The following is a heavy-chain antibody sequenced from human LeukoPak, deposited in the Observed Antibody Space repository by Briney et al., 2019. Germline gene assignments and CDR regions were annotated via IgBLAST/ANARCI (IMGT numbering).Heavy chain of an antibody. Sequence: GGSLRLSCAASGFTFRSYVIHWVRQAPGKGLEWVAVTSSDLNVKLYADSVKGRFTISRDNSRSTLYLQMNSLRPEDTAIYYCAREGYYGSGSPPSLYFDYWGQGTLVTVSS. CDR2: TSSDLNVK. V-gene: IGHV3-30-3*01. CDR1: GFTFRSYV. J-gene: IGHJ4*02. D-gene: IGHD3-10*01. CDR3: AREGYYGSGSPPSLYFDY.